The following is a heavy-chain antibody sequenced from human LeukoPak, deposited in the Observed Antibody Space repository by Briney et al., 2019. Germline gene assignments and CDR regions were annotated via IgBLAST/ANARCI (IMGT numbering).Heavy chain of an antibody. CDR3: AREGLSSGYAFDI. CDR1: GGSISSYY. CDR2: IYYSGST. Sequence: SETLSLTCTVSGGSISSYYWSWIRQPPGKGLEWIGYIYYSGSTNYNPSLKSRVTISVDTSKNQFSLKLSSVTAADTAVYYCAREGLSSGYAFDIWGQGTMVTVSS. J-gene: IGHJ3*02. D-gene: IGHD4/OR15-4a*01. V-gene: IGHV4-59*12.